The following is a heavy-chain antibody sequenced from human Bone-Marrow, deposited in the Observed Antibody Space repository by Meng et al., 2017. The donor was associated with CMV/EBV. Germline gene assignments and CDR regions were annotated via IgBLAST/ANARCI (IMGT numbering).Heavy chain of an antibody. CDR1: GGTFSSYA. V-gene: IGHV1-69*05. D-gene: IGHD6-13*01. CDR2: IIPIFGTA. CDR3: ARARGIAAAGTQGPFDY. J-gene: IGHJ4*02. Sequence: SVKVSCKASGGTFSSYAISWVRQAPGQGLEWMGGIIPIFGTANYAQKFQGRVTITTDESTSTAYMELSSLRSEDTAVYYCARARGIAAAGTQGPFDYWGQGPLVTVSS.